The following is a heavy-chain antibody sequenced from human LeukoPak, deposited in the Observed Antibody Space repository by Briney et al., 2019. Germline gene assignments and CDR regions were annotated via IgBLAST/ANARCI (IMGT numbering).Heavy chain of an antibody. Sequence: GASVKVSCKASGGTFSSYAISWVRQAPGQGLEWMGEIIPIFGTANYAQKFQGRVTITADESTTTAYMELSSLRSEDTAVYYCATRGPNRGYCSSTSCYNHYYYYMDVWGKGTTVTVSS. CDR3: ATRGPNRGYCSSTSCYNHYYYYMDV. CDR2: IIPIFGTA. D-gene: IGHD2-2*02. CDR1: GGTFSSYA. V-gene: IGHV1-69*13. J-gene: IGHJ6*03.